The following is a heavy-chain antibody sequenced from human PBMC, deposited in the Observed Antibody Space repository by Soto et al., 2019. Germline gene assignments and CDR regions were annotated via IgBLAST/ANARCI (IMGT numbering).Heavy chain of an antibody. CDR3: ARRKQLVGYYYYGMDV. V-gene: IGHV1-69*06. CDR1: GCTFSSYA. Sequence: SVKVSCKASGCTFSSYAISWVRQAPGQGLEWMGGIIPIFGTANYAQKFQGRVTITADKPTSTAYMELSSLRSEDTAVYYCARRKQLVGYYYYGMDVWGQGTTVTVSS. J-gene: IGHJ6*02. D-gene: IGHD6-6*01. CDR2: IIPIFGTA.